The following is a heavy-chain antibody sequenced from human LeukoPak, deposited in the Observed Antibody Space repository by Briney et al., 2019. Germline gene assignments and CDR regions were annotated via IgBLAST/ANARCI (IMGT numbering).Heavy chain of an antibody. CDR3: AKDRGYEIDY. D-gene: IGHD5-12*01. J-gene: IGHJ4*02. CDR1: GFTFNIYW. V-gene: IGHV3-74*01. CDR2: INSDGSNT. Sequence: GGSLRLSCATSGFTFNIYWMHWVRQAPGKGLVWVSRINSDGSNTINADSVKGRFTISRDNSKNTLYLQMNSLRAEDTAVYYCAKDRGYEIDYWGQGTLVTVSS.